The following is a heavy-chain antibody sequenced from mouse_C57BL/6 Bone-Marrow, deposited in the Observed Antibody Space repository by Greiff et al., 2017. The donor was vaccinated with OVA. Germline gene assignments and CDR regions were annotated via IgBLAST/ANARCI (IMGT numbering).Heavy chain of an antibody. D-gene: IGHD2-4*01. J-gene: IGHJ1*03. CDR3: ASIYYEYFDV. Sequence: VKLMESGAELARPGASVKLSCKASGYTFTSYGISWVKQRPGQGLEWIGEIYPRSGNTYYNEKFKGKATLTVDKSSSTAYMELRRLTSEDSAVXFCASIYYEYFDVWGKGTTVTVSS. CDR1: GYTFTSYG. V-gene: IGHV1-81*01. CDR2: IYPRSGNT.